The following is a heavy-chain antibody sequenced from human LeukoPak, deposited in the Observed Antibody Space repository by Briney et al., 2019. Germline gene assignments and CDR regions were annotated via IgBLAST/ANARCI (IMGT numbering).Heavy chain of an antibody. CDR2: IWYDGSNK. CDR1: GFTFSSYG. Sequence: TGGSLRLSCAASGFTFSSYGMHWVRQAPGKGLEWVAVIWYDGSNKYYADSVKGRFTISSDNSKNTLYLQMNSLRAEDTAVYYRAKDNTAMVFRDAFDIWGQGTMVTVSS. CDR3: AKDNTAMVFRDAFDI. V-gene: IGHV3-33*06. D-gene: IGHD5-18*01. J-gene: IGHJ3*02.